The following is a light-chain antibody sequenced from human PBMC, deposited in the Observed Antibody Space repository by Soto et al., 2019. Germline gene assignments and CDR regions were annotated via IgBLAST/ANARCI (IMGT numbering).Light chain of an antibody. V-gene: IGLV2-14*01. CDR1: SSDVGGYNY. CDR2: EVS. Sequence: QSVLTQPASVSGSPGQSITISCTGTSSDVGGYNYVSWYQQHPGKAPKLMIYEVSNRPSGVSNRFPGSKSGNTASLTISGLQAEDEADYYCSSYTSSSTHNYVFGTGTKVTVL. CDR3: SSYTSSSTHNYV. J-gene: IGLJ1*01.